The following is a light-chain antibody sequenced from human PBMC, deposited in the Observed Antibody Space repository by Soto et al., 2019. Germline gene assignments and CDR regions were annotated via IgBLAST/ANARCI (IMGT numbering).Light chain of an antibody. Sequence: DIQMTQSPSSLSASVGDRVTITCRASQSISSYLNWYQQKSGKVPKLLIYAASSLQSGVPSRFRGSGSGTDFTLTISSLQPEDFATYYCQQSYSTPYTFGQGTKLEIK. J-gene: IGKJ2*01. CDR2: AAS. CDR3: QQSYSTPYT. CDR1: QSISSY. V-gene: IGKV1-39*01.